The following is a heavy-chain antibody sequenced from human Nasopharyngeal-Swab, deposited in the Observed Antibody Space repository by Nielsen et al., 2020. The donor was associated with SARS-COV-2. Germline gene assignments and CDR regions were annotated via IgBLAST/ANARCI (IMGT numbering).Heavy chain of an antibody. CDR2: MNPNSGNT. V-gene: IGHV1-8*01. D-gene: IGHD6-13*01. Sequence: ASVKVSCKASGYTFTSYDINWVRQATGQGLEWMGWMNPNSGNTGYAQKFQGRVTMTRNTSISTAYMELSSLRSEDTAVYYCAREELVHWYFDLWGRGTLVTVSS. CDR3: AREELVHWYFDL. CDR1: GYTFTSYD. J-gene: IGHJ2*01.